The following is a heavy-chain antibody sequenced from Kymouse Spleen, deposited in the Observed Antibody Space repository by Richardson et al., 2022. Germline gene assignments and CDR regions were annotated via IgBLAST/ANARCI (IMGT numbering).Heavy chain of an antibody. J-gene: IGHJ5*02. Sequence: EVQLVESGGGLVQPGGSLRLSCAASGFTFSSYWMSWVRQAPGKGLEWVANIKQDGSEKYYVDSVKGRFTISRDNAKNSLYLQMNSLRAEDTAVYYCARYCSSTSCYNWFDPWGQGTLVTVSS. CDR2: IKQDGSEK. CDR3: ARYCSSTSCYNWFDP. CDR1: GFTFSSYW. D-gene: IGHD2-2*02. V-gene: IGHV3-7*01.